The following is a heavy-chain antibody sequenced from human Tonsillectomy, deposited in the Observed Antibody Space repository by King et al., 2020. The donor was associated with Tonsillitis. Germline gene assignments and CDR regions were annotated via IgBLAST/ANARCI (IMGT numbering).Heavy chain of an antibody. D-gene: IGHD2-8*01. CDR3: ARCHYYCTNGVWYDNGFDY. CDR1: GYTFTGYY. CDR2: INPNSGGT. Sequence: QLVQSGAEVKKPGASVKVSCKASGYTFTGYYMHWVRQAPGQGLEWMGWINPNSGGTNYAQKFQGRITMTRDTSISSAYMELSRLRSDDTAVYYGARCHYYCTNGVWYDNGFDYWGQGTLVTVSS. J-gene: IGHJ4*02. V-gene: IGHV1-2*02.